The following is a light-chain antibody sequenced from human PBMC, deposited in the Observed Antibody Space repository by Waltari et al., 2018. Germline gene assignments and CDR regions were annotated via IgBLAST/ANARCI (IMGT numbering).Light chain of an antibody. CDR3: QVWQSDTEQWL. Sequence: SYIVTQPPSVSVAPGKTARITCGGYNIGSHSVHWFQQRPVHAPLLVIYYDDDRPSGIPARFSASNAGNTATLTISNVDAGDDADYFCQVWQSDTEQWLFGGGTRLTVL. J-gene: IGLJ2*01. V-gene: IGLV3-21*01. CDR2: YDD. CDR1: NIGSHS.